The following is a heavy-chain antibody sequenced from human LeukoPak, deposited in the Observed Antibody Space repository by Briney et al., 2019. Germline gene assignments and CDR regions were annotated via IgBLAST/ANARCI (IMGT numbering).Heavy chain of an antibody. CDR3: ARKGIGYDSSVSGDFDM. V-gene: IGHV4-38-2*02. Sequence: PSETLSLTCTVSAYSISSYYYWGLIRHPPGKGLEGIANIYHSGSTYYNPSLKSRVTISVDTSKNQFSLKLNSVTAADTAVYYCARKGIGYDSSVSGDFDMWGKGTMVNVFS. D-gene: IGHD3-22*01. J-gene: IGHJ3*02. CDR1: AYSISSYYY. CDR2: IYHSGST.